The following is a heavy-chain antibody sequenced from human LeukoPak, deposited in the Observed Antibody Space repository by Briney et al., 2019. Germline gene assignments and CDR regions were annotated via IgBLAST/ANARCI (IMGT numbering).Heavy chain of an antibody. D-gene: IGHD2-15*01. J-gene: IGHJ4*02. Sequence: GGSLRLSCAASGFTFSSYAMHWVRQAPGKGLEWVAVISYDGSNKYYADSVKGRFTISRDNSKNTLYLQMNSLRAEDTAVYYCARGSPLDITFGYWGQGTLVTVSS. CDR3: ARGSPLDITFGY. V-gene: IGHV3-30*04. CDR2: ISYDGSNK. CDR1: GFTFSSYA.